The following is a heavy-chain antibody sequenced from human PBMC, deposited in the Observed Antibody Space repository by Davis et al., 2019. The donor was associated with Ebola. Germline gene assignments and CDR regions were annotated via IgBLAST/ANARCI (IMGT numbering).Heavy chain of an antibody. CDR3: AALRFLEWLSPPEGWFDP. V-gene: IGHV3-33*01. CDR1: GFTFSSYG. CDR2: IWYDGSNK. J-gene: IGHJ5*02. D-gene: IGHD3-3*01. Sequence: GESLKISYAASGFTFSSYGMHWVRQAPGKGLEWVAVIWYDGSNKYYADSVKGRFTISRDNSKNTLYLQMNSLRAEDTAVYYCAALRFLEWLSPPEGWFDPWGQGTLVTVSS.